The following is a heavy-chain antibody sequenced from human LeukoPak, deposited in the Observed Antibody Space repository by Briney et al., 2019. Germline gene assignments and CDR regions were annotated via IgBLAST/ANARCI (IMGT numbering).Heavy chain of an antibody. Sequence: SETLSLTCTVSGDSISSDYNWGWIRQPPGKGLEWIGNINYSGTTHYNPSLKSRVTMSADTSKNQFSLRLSSVTAAVTAVYYCARRKTNMAVGLWGQGTLVTVSS. D-gene: IGHD4-23*01. CDR2: INYSGTT. CDR3: ARRKTNMAVGL. V-gene: IGHV4-39*01. CDR1: GDSISSDYN. J-gene: IGHJ4*02.